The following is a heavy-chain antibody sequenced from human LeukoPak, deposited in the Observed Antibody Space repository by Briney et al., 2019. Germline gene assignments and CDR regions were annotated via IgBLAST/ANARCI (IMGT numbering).Heavy chain of an antibody. V-gene: IGHV1-69*01. CDR1: GGTFSTYA. Sequence: GATVKVSCKASGGTFSTYAISWVPQAPGQGLEWMGGIIPIFGTPNYAQKFQGRVTINADESTSTAYMELSSLRSEDTAVYYCARGYRGYEPNAKLRLDYHYHGMDVWGQGTTVTVSS. J-gene: IGHJ6*02. CDR3: ARGYRGYEPNAKLRLDYHYHGMDV. D-gene: IGHD5-12*01. CDR2: IIPIFGTP.